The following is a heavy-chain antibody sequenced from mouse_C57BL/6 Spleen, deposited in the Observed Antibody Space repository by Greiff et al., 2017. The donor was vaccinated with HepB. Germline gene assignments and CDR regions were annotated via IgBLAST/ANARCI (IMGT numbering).Heavy chain of an antibody. D-gene: IGHD1-1*01. V-gene: IGHV5-6*01. CDR2: ISSGGSYT. CDR1: GFTFSSYG. J-gene: IGHJ3*01. CDR3: ARQYYGSSYAWFAY. Sequence: EVQLVESGGDLEKPGGSLKLSCAASGFTFSSYGMSWVRQTPDKRLEWVATISSGGSYTYYPDSVKGRFTISRDNAKNTLYLQMSSLKSEDTAMYYCARQYYGSSYAWFAYWGQGTLVTVSA.